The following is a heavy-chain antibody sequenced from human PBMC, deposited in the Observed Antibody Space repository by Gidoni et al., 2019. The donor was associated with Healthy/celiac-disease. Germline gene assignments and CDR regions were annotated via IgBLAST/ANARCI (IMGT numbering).Heavy chain of an antibody. CDR3: AKGTSQAAIFGVVSY. J-gene: IGHJ4*02. CDR2: ISWNSGSI. Sequence: EVQLVESGGGLVQPGRSLRLSCAASGFTFADYAMHWVRQAPGKGLEWVSGISWNSGSIGYADSVKGRFTISRDNAKNSLYLQMNSLRAEDTALYYCAKGTSQAAIFGVVSYWGQGTLVTVSS. D-gene: IGHD3-3*01. CDR1: GFTFADYA. V-gene: IGHV3-9*01.